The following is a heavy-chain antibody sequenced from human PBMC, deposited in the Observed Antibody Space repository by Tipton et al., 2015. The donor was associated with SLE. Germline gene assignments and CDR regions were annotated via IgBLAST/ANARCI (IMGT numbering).Heavy chain of an antibody. Sequence: VQLVQSGGGLVKPGGSLRLSCAASGFTFSSYWMHWVRQAPGKGLVWVSRIYSDGRSANYADSVRGRFTISRDTSKNTLYLQMDGLRAEDTAVYNCARDQGRGYCTGGVCYGRPPYYFDYWGQGTLVTVSS. J-gene: IGHJ4*02. CDR1: GFTFSSYW. V-gene: IGHV3-74*01. CDR3: ARDQGRGYCTGGVCYGRPPYYFDY. CDR2: IYSDGRSA. D-gene: IGHD2-8*02.